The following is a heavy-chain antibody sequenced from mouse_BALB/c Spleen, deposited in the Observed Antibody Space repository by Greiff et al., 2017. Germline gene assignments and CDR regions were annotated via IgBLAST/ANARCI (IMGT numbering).Heavy chain of an antibody. V-gene: IGHV5-6*03. CDR3: ARHSNWDYYFDY. J-gene: IGHJ2*01. D-gene: IGHD4-1*02. CDR1: GFTFSSYA. CDR2: ISSGGSYT. Sequence: EVKLMESGGGLVKPGGSLKLSCAASGFTFSSYAMSWVRQSPEKRLEWVAEISSGGSYTYYPDSVKGRFTISRDNAKNTLYLQMSSLKSEDTAMYYCARHSNWDYYFDYWGQGTTLTVSS.